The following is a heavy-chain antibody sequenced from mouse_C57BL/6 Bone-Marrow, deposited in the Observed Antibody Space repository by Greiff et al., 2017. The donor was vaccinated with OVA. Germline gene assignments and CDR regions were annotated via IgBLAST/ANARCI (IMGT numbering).Heavy chain of an antibody. Sequence: EVHLVESGGGLVQPGGSLKLSCAASGFTFSDYYMYWVRQTPEKRLEWVAYISNGGGSTYYPDTVKGRFTISRDNAKNTLYLQMSRLKSEDTAMYYCARHPNLFSPHFDVCGTGTTVTVSS. CDR3: ARHPNLFSPHFDV. J-gene: IGHJ1*03. D-gene: IGHD1-1*01. V-gene: IGHV5-12*01. CDR1: GFTFSDYY. CDR2: ISNGGGST.